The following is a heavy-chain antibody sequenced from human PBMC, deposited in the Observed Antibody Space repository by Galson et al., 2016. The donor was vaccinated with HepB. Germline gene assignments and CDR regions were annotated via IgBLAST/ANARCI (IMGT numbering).Heavy chain of an antibody. D-gene: IGHD1-26*01. J-gene: IGHJ6*02. CDR2: ISGGGEYT. CDR3: VKDPRLYRGSPGPYGMDG. CDR1: GFTFSNFA. V-gene: IGHV3-23*01. Sequence: SLRLSCAGSGFTFSNFAMSWVRQASGKGLEWVSGISGGGEYTYYADSVKGRFSLSRDNSKNTLDLQMNSLTAADTAVYSGVKDPRLYRGSPGPYGMDGWGQGTTVTVSS.